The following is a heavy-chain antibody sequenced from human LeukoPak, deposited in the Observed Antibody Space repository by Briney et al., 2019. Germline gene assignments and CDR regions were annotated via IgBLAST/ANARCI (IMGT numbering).Heavy chain of an antibody. V-gene: IGHV3-20*04. J-gene: IGHJ3*02. CDR2: INWNGGST. Sequence: GGSLRLSCAASGFTFDDYDMSWVRQAPGKGLEWVSGINWNGGSTGYADSVKGRFTISRDNAKNSLYLQMNSLRAEDTALYYCARDPGGSGWYGDAFDIWGQGTMVTVSS. D-gene: IGHD6-19*01. CDR1: GFTFDDYD. CDR3: ARDPGGSGWYGDAFDI.